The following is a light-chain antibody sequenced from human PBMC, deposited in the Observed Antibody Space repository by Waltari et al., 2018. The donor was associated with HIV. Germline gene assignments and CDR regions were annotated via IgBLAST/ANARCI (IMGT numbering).Light chain of an antibody. CDR3: QQSSNWVYT. J-gene: IGKJ2*01. CDR2: EAS. Sequence: EIVLTHSPATLSLSPGERASLSCPSSHSVSSYLAWYQQKTGQAPRLLIYEASKRATGVPARFSGSGSGTEFTLTISSLEPDDVAVYYCQQSSNWVYTFGQGTKLEI. V-gene: IGKV3-11*01. CDR1: HSVSSY.